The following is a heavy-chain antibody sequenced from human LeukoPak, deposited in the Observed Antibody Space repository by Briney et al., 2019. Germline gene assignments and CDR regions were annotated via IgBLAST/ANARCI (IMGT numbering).Heavy chain of an antibody. CDR2: ISWNSGSI. D-gene: IGHD2-15*01. CDR1: GFTFDDYA. V-gene: IGHV3-9*01. J-gene: IGHJ4*02. CDR3: AKGQRDCSGGSCYSGGVDY. Sequence: GGSLRLSCAASGFTFDDYAMHWVRHAPGKGLEWVSGISWNSGSIGYADSVKGRFTISRDNAKNSLYLQMNSLRAEDTALYYCAKGQRDCSGGSCYSGGVDYWGQGTLVTVSS.